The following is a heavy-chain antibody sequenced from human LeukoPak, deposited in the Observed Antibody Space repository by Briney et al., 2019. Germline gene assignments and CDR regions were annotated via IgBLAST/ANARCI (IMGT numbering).Heavy chain of an antibody. Sequence: SETLSLTCAVSGGSISSNNWWSWVRQSPGKGLEWIGSIYYSGSTYYNPSLKSRVTISVDTSKNQFSLKLSSVTAADTAVYYCARHPRTVNYGMDVWGQGTTVTVSS. J-gene: IGHJ6*02. D-gene: IGHD4-17*01. CDR1: GGSISSNNW. CDR2: IYYSGST. V-gene: IGHV4-39*01. CDR3: ARHPRTVNYGMDV.